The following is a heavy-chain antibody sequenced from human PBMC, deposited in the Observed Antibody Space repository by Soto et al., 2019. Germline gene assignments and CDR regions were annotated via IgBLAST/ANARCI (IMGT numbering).Heavy chain of an antibody. CDR3: VKDGGYCSSSTCYAPRNHYFDS. CDR1: GFTFSDYW. Sequence: GSLRLSCEASGFTFSDYWMSWVRQAPGKGPEWVANIKFDGSEKQYVDSVRGRFTISRDNSRSSLSLQMNSLRAGDTAVYYCVKDGGYCSSSTCYAPRNHYFDSWGQGTLVTVSS. D-gene: IGHD2-2*01. J-gene: IGHJ4*02. V-gene: IGHV3-7*03. CDR2: IKFDGSEK.